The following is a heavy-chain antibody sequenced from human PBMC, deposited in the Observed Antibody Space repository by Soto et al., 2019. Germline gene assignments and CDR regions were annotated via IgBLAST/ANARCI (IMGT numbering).Heavy chain of an antibody. V-gene: IGHV4-39*01. J-gene: IGHJ5*02. CDR2: IYYSGST. Sequence: PSETLSLTCTVSGGSISSSSYYWGWILHPPGKGLEWIGSIYYSGSTYYNPSLKSRVTISVDTSKNQFSLKLSSVTAADTAVYYCARHQSHSSSYVDPWGQGTLVTVSS. CDR3: ARHQSHSSSYVDP. CDR1: GGSISSSSYY. D-gene: IGHD6-13*01.